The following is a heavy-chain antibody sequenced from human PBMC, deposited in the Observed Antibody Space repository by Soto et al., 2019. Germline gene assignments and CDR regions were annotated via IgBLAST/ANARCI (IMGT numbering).Heavy chain of an antibody. V-gene: IGHV5-51*01. CDR2: IYPGDSDT. J-gene: IGHJ4*01. CDR3: ARSYFADYQYYFDY. D-gene: IGHD4-17*01. Sequence: PGESLKISCKGSGYHFTNYWIGWVRQMPGKGLEWMGIIYPGDSDTRYSPSFQGQVTISADKSISTSYLQWNSLRASDTAMYFCARSYFADYQYYFDYWGHGTLVTAPQ. CDR1: GYHFTNYW.